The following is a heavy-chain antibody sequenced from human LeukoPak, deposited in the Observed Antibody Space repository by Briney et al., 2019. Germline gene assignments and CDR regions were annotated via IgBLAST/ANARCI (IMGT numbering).Heavy chain of an antibody. CDR3: ARCTFGKQIDY. D-gene: IGHD3-10*01. CDR1: GGSFSVYY. CDR2: INHSGST. J-gene: IGHJ4*02. Sequence: PSETLSLTCAVYGGSFSVYYRSWIRQPPGKGLEWIGEINHSGSTNYNPSLKSRVTISVDTSKNQFSLKLSPVTAADTAVYYCARCTFGKQIDYWGQGNLATVSS. V-gene: IGHV4-34*01.